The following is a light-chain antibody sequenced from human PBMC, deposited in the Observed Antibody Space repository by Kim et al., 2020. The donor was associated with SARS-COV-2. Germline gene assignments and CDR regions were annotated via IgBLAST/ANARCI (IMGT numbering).Light chain of an antibody. V-gene: IGKV3-15*01. J-gene: IGKJ4*01. Sequence: EIVMTQSPATLSVSPGERATLSCRASQSVSSNLAWYQQKPGQAPRPLIYGASTRATGIPARFSGSGSGTEFTLTISILQSEDFAVYYCQHYNNWPPLTFGGGTKVDIK. CDR3: QHYNNWPPLT. CDR1: QSVSSN. CDR2: GAS.